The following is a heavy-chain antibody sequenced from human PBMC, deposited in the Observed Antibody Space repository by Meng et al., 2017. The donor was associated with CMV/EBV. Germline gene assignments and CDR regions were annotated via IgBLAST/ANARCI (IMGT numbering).Heavy chain of an antibody. V-gene: IGHV3-21*01. CDR3: ASLLGIYYGMDV. CDR2: ISSSSSYI. CDR1: CFTFSSYS. Sequence: GESLKISCAASCFTFSSYSMNGVRQAPGKGLEWVSSISSSSSYIYYEDSVKGRFTISRDNAKNSLYLQMNSLRAEDTAVYYCASLLGIYYGMDVWGQGTTVTVSS. D-gene: IGHD6-13*01. J-gene: IGHJ6*02.